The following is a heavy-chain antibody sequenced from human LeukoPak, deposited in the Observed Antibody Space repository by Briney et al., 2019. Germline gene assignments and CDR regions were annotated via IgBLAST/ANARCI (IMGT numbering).Heavy chain of an antibody. CDR2: ISSSSSTI. CDR3: ATGTLGGWHYFDY. V-gene: IGHV3-48*01. J-gene: IGHJ4*02. CDR1: GFTFSSYS. D-gene: IGHD2-15*01. Sequence: GGSLKLSCAASGFTFSSYSMNWVRQAPGKGLEWVSYISSSSSTIYYADSVKGRFTISRDNAKNSLYLQMNSLRAEDTAVYYCATGTLGGWHYFDYWGQGTLVTVSS.